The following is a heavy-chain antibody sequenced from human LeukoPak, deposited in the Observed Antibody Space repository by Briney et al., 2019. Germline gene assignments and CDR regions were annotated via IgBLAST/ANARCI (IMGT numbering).Heavy chain of an antibody. CDR2: ISYDGSNK. D-gene: IGHD6-19*01. CDR1: GFTFSSSG. V-gene: IGHV3-30*18. Sequence: SGGSLRLSCAASGFTFSSSGMHWVRQAPGKGLEWVVVISYDGSNKYYADSVKGRFTISRDNSKNTLYLQMNSLRAEDTAVYYCAKDSSSGWYSAGHYYWGQGTLVTVSS. CDR3: AKDSSSGWYSAGHYY. J-gene: IGHJ4*02.